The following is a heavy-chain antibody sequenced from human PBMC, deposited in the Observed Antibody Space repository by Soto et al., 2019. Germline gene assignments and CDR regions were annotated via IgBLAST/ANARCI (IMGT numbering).Heavy chain of an antibody. Sequence: QVQLVEYGGGVVQPGRSLRLSCAASGFTFSHYGIHWVRQAPGKGLEWLAVISYDGSNKHYADSVKGRFTVPRDNSKNTLYLQMNSLRAEDTAVYFCARYSGKYQGPIDYWGQGTLVTVSS. D-gene: IGHD1-26*01. J-gene: IGHJ4*02. CDR1: GFTFSHYG. CDR2: ISYDGSNK. CDR3: ARYSGKYQGPIDY. V-gene: IGHV3-30*03.